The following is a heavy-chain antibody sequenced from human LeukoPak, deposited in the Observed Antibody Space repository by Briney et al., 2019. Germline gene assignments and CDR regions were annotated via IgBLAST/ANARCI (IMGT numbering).Heavy chain of an antibody. Sequence: SETLSLTCTVSGVSISSYYWSWIRQPPGKGLEWIGYIYYSGSTNYNPSLKSRVTISVDTSKNQFSLKLSSVTAADTAVYYCARIWFGELSPYFDYWGQGTLVTVSS. D-gene: IGHD3-10*01. CDR3: ARIWFGELSPYFDY. J-gene: IGHJ4*02. V-gene: IGHV4-59*01. CDR1: GVSISSYY. CDR2: IYYSGST.